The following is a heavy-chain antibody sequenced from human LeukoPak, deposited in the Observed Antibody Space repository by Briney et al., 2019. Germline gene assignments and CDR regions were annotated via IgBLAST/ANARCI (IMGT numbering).Heavy chain of an antibody. CDR3: AKSYLWFGELSHFDY. V-gene: IGHV3-30*04. CDR1: GFTFSSYA. J-gene: IGHJ4*02. D-gene: IGHD3-10*01. Sequence: PGRSLRLSCAASGFTFSSYAMHWVRQAPGKGLEWVAVISYDGSNKYYADSVKGRFTISRDNSKNTLYLQMNSLRAEDTAVYYCAKSYLWFGELSHFDYWGQGTLVTVSS. CDR2: ISYDGSNK.